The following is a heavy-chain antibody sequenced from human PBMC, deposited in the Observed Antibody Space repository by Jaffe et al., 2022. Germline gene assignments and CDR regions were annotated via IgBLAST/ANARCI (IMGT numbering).Heavy chain of an antibody. CDR2: IYYSGST. CDR3: ARQGLGDYSGYRGSFDY. J-gene: IGHJ4*02. V-gene: IGHV4-39*01. CDR1: GGSISSSSYY. D-gene: IGHD5-12*01. Sequence: QLQLQESGPGLVKPSETLSLTCTVSGGSISSSSYYWGWIRQPPGKGLEWIGSIYYSGSTYYNPSLKSRVTISVDTSKNQFSLKLSSVTAADTAVYYCARQGLGDYSGYRGSFDYWGQGTLVTVSS.